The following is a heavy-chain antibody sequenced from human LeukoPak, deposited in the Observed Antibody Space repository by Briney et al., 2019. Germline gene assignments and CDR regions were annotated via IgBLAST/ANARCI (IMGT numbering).Heavy chain of an antibody. V-gene: IGHV3-23*01. Sequence: GGSLSLSCAAYGFTFSSYAMSWVSQTPGKGLEWVSGISGSDASTYYTDSGKGRFTISRDNSKNTLYLHMNSLRAEDTAVYYCAKDVTYYFGSGSNPNWFDPWGQGTLVTVSS. D-gene: IGHD3-10*01. CDR2: ISGSDAST. J-gene: IGHJ5*02. CDR1: GFTFSSYA. CDR3: AKDVTYYFGSGSNPNWFDP.